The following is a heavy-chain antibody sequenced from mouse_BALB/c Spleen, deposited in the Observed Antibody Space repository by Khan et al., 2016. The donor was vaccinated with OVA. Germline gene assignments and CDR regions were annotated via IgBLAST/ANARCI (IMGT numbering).Heavy chain of an antibody. D-gene: IGHD1-1*01. CDR3: KRHRGYYGSNPYLEY. Sequence: EVELVESGGGLVRPGGSLKLSCAASGFSFSSYSMSWVRQTLEKRLEWVATISTGGSYTYYPASVKGRFSISRDNAKNTLYLQMNSLKSEDTAMYYDKRHRGYYGSNPYLEYWGQGTTLTVSS. J-gene: IGHJ2*01. V-gene: IGHV5-6-4*01. CDR2: ISTGGSYT. CDR1: GFSFSSYS.